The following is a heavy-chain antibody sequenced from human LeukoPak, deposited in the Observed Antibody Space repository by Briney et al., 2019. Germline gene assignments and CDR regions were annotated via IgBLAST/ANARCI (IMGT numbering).Heavy chain of an antibody. CDR1: GYTFTGYY. Sequence: ASVKVSCKASGYTFTGYYMNCVRQAPGQGLEWMGWINSDSGFTKYAQKFQGRVTMTRDTSITTVYMDLTRLTSDDTAVYYCARNFDMKGFDPWGQGTLVTVSS. CDR3: ARNFDMKGFDP. CDR2: INSDSGFT. D-gene: IGHD3-9*01. V-gene: IGHV1-2*02. J-gene: IGHJ5*02.